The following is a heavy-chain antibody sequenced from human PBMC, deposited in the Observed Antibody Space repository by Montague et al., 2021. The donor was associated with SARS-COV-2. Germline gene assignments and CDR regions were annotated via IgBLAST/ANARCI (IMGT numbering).Heavy chain of an antibody. CDR3: ASPTYYYDSSGSDAFDI. V-gene: IGHV4-39*01. CDR1: GGSISSSSYY. D-gene: IGHD3-22*01. CDR2: IYYSGST. J-gene: IGHJ3*02. Sequence: SETLSLTCTVSGGSISSSSYYWGWIRQPPGKGLEWIGSIYYSGSTYHNPSLKSRVTTSVDTSKNQFSLKLSSVTAADTAVYYCASPTYYYDSSGSDAFDIWGQGTMVTVSS.